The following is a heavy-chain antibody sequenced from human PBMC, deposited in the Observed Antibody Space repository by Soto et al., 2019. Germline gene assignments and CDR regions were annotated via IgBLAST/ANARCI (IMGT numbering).Heavy chain of an antibody. D-gene: IGHD3-9*01. Sequence: SETLSLTCTVSGDSISNYYWSWIRQPPGKGLEWIGYIYYSGSSTSNPSLKSRVTMSADTSKNQLSLKVRSVTAADTAVYYCARVGERWQYFDWFYYFDSWGQGALVTVSS. CDR1: GDSISNYY. J-gene: IGHJ4*02. CDR2: IYYSGSS. CDR3: ARVGERWQYFDWFYYFDS. V-gene: IGHV4-59*01.